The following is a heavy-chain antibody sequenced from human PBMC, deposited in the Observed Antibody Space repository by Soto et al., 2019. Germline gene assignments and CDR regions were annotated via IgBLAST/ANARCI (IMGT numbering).Heavy chain of an antibody. Sequence: PSETLSLTCTVSGGSISSYYWSWIRQPPGKGLEWIGYIYYSGSTNYNPSLKSRVTISVDTSKNQFSLKLSSVTAADTAVYYCARTPYYDILTGYYQEPPEYYFDYWGQGTLVTVSS. J-gene: IGHJ4*02. V-gene: IGHV4-59*01. CDR3: ARTPYYDILTGYYQEPPEYYFDY. CDR1: GGSISSYY. CDR2: IYYSGST. D-gene: IGHD3-9*01.